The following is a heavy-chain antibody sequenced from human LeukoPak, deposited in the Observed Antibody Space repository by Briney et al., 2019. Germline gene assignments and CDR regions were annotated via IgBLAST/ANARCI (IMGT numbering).Heavy chain of an antibody. V-gene: IGHV6-1*01. CDR3: ARGVAGKAAFDL. CDR2: TYYNSKWTK. J-gene: IGHJ3*01. D-gene: IGHD6-19*01. CDR1: GDSVSNKSVI. Sequence: SQTLSRTCAISGDSVSNKSVIWNWVRQSPSRGLEWLGRTYYNSKWTKDYAVPMKSRLSINPDTSKNPASLQMNSVTPEDTAVYYCARGVAGKAAFDLWGRGTMVTVSS.